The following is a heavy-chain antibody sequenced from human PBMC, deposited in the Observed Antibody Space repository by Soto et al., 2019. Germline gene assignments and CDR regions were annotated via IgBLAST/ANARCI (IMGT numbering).Heavy chain of an antibody. CDR2: IYSGGST. V-gene: IGHV3-53*01. CDR1: GFTFSSYG. CDR3: ARGPYYFDY. Sequence: GGSLRLSCAASGFTFSSYGMSWVRQAPGKGLEWVSVIYSGGSTYYADSVKGRFTISRDNSKNTLYLQMNSLRAEDTAGYYCARGPYYFDYWGQGTLVTVSS. J-gene: IGHJ4*02.